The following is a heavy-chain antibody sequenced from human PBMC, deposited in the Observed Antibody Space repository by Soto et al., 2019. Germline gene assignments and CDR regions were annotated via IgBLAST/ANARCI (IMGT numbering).Heavy chain of an antibody. CDR2: IYYSGST. V-gene: IGHV4-59*08. Sequence: PSETLSLTCTASGDSISSYYWSWIRQPPGKGLEWIGHIYYSGSTNYNPSLKSRVTISVDTSKNQFSLKLNSVTAADTAVYYCARLGVSEQQLVPDLWGQGTKVTVSS. J-gene: IGHJ6*02. D-gene: IGHD6-13*01. CDR1: GDSISSYY. CDR3: ARLGVSEQQLVPDL.